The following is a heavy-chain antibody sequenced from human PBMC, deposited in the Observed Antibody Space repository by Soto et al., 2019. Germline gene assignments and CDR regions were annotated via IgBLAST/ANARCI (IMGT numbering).Heavy chain of an antibody. CDR2: IYYSGST. V-gene: IGHV4-30-4*01. Sequence: SETLSLTCTVSGGSISSGDYYWSWIRQPPGKGLEWIGYIYYSGSTYYNPSLKSRVTISVDTSKNQFSLKLSSVTAADTAVYYCARVSIFGVVIAWGQGTLVTVSS. J-gene: IGHJ4*02. CDR1: GGSISSGDYY. D-gene: IGHD3-3*01. CDR3: ARVSIFGVVIA.